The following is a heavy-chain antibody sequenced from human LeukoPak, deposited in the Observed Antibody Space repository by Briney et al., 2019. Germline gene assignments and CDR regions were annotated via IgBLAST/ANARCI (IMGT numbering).Heavy chain of an antibody. CDR1: GGSFSGYY. V-gene: IGHV4-34*01. D-gene: IGHD3-3*01. Sequence: PAATLSLICAVYGGSFSGYYWSWIRQPAGKGPEWIGEINHSGSTNHNPSLKSRVTISVDTSKNQFSLKPSSVTAADTAVYYCARDLTIFGVARFDPWGQGTLVTVSS. CDR2: INHSGST. J-gene: IGHJ5*02. CDR3: ARDLTIFGVARFDP.